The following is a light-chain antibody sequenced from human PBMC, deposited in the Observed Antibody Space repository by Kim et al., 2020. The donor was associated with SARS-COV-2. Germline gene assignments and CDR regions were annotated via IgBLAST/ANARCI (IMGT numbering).Light chain of an antibody. V-gene: IGKV4-1*01. CDR2: CAS. Sequence: ISYKSTLTVLSSHNNNNCLAWYQQKPGKAPKLLIYCASTLESGVPARFSGSGSGTDFTLTISSLQPDDVAVYYCQQYINNPFTFGQGTRLEIK. CDR3: QQYINNPFT. CDR1: LTVLSSHNNNNC. J-gene: IGKJ5*01.